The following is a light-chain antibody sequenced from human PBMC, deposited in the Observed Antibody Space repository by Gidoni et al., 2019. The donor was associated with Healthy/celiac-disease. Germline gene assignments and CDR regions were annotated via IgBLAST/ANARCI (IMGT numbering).Light chain of an antibody. CDR2: GKN. CDR1: SLRSYY. J-gene: IGLJ2*01. CDR3: NSRDSSGII. Sequence: SSELTHDPAVSVALGQTVRITCQGDSLRSYYASWYQQKPGQAPVLVIYGKNNRPSGIPDRFSGSSSGNTASLTITGAQAEDEADYYCNSRDSSGIIFGGGTKLTVL. V-gene: IGLV3-19*01.